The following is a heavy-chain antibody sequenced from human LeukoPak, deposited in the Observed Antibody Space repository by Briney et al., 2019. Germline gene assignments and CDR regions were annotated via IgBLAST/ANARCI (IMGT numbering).Heavy chain of an antibody. D-gene: IGHD3-22*01. V-gene: IGHV4-59*12. Sequence: PSETLSLTCNVSGGSISSYYWSWIRQPPGKGLEWIGYIYYSGSTNYNPSLKSRITMSVDTSKNQFSLNLTSVTAADTAVYYCAGDRGYYDTGGYYGDAFDIWGQGTKVTVSS. CDR2: IYYSGST. CDR3: AGDRGYYDTGGYYGDAFDI. J-gene: IGHJ3*02. CDR1: GGSISSYY.